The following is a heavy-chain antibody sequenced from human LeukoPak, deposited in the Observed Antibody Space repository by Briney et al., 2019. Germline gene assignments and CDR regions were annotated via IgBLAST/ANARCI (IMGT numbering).Heavy chain of an antibody. D-gene: IGHD3-3*02. CDR3: ARDHFPGYFDY. Sequence: GGSLRLSCAASGFTFSSYAMHWVRQAPGEGLEWVAVISYDGSNKYYADSVKGRFTISRDNSKNTLYLQMNSLRAEDTAVYYCARDHFPGYFDYWGQGTLVTVSS. CDR2: ISYDGSNK. V-gene: IGHV3-30-3*01. CDR1: GFTFSSYA. J-gene: IGHJ4*02.